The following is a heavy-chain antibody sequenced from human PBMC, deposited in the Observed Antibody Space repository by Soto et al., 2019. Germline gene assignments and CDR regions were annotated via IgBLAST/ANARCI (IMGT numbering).Heavy chain of an antibody. J-gene: IGHJ4*02. CDR3: ARIGYSSSSFDF. Sequence: GGSLRLSCAASGFTFRSYWMSWVRQAPGKGLEWVANLKEDGSVNYYVDSVKGRFTIFRDNAKNSVYLQMNSLRADDTAVYYCARIGYSSSSFDFWGQGT. D-gene: IGHD2-2*03. CDR2: LKEDGSVN. CDR1: GFTFRSYW. V-gene: IGHV3-7*01.